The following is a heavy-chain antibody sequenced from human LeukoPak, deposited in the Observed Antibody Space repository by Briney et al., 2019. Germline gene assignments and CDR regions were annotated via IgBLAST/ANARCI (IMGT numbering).Heavy chain of an antibody. D-gene: IGHD3-16*01. CDR2: ISAYNGNT. CDR1: GYTFTSYG. J-gene: IGHJ6*03. CDR3: ARSYVDHYYYYYMDV. V-gene: IGHV1-18*01. Sequence: ASVKVSCKASGYTFTSYGISWVRQAPGQGLEWMGWISAYNGNTNYAQKLQGRVTMTTDTSTSTAYMELRSLRSDDTAVYYCARSYVDHYYYYYMDVWGKGTTVTVSS.